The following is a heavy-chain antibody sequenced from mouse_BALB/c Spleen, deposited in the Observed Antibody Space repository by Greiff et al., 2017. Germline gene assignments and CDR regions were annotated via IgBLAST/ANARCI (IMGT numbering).Heavy chain of an antibody. V-gene: IGHV2-6-7*01. CDR2: IWGDGST. CDR1: GFSLTGYG. J-gene: IGHJ4*01. D-gene: IGHD3-1*01. Sequence: QVQLKESGPGLVAPSQSLSTTCTVSGFSLTGYGVNWVRQPPGKGLEWLGMIWGDGSTDYNSALKSRLSISKDNSKSQVFLKMNSLQTDDTARYYCARDRAARAPYAMDYWGQGTSVTVSS. CDR3: ARDRAARAPYAMDY.